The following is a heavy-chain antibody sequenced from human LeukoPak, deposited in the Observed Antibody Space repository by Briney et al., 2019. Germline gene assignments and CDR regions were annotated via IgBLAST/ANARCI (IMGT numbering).Heavy chain of an antibody. V-gene: IGHV3-49*04. CDR2: IRSKAYGGTT. D-gene: IGHD3-10*01. CDR1: GFTFGDYA. Sequence: GGSLRLSCTASGFTFGDYAMSWVRQAPGKGLEWVGFIRSKAYGGTTEYAASVKGRFTISRDDSKSIAYLQMNSLKTEDTAVYYCTRDLLAYYYGSGSSDYWGQGTLVTVSS. CDR3: TRDLLAYYYGSGSSDY. J-gene: IGHJ4*02.